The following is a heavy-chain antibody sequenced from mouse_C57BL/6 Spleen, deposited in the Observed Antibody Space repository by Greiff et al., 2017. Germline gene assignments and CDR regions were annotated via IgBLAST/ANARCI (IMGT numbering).Heavy chain of an antibody. CDR1: GYTFTDYN. Sequence: EVQLVESGPELVKPGASVQIPCKASGYTFTDYNMDWVKQSHGKSLEWIGDINPNNGGTIYNQKFKGKATLTVDKSSSTAYMELRSRTSEDTAVYYCARGGGYYGNYEAMDYWGQGTSVTVSS. J-gene: IGHJ4*01. CDR3: ARGGGYYGNYEAMDY. CDR2: INPNNGGT. D-gene: IGHD2-1*01. V-gene: IGHV1-18*01.